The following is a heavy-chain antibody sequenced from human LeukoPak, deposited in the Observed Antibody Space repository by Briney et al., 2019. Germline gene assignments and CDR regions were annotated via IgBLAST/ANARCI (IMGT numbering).Heavy chain of an antibody. CDR1: GGSISTYY. D-gene: IGHD5-12*01. V-gene: IGHV4-59*01. J-gene: IGHJ4*02. CDR2: IYYSGST. Sequence: PSETLSLTCIVSGGSISTYYWSWTRQPPGKGLEWIGYIYYSGSTNYNPSLKSRVTISVDTSKNQFSLKLSSVTAADTAVYYCARAPQAGYGDYWGQGTLVTVSS. CDR3: ARAPQAGYGDY.